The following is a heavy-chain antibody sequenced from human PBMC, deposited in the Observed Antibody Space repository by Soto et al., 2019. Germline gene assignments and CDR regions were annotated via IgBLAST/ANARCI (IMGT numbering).Heavy chain of an antibody. CDR2: INAGNGNT. CDR1: GYTFTSYA. CDR3: ARTTGYRSGWPYFDY. D-gene: IGHD6-19*01. Sequence: ASVKVSCKASGYTFTSYAMHWLRQSPGQRLEWMGWINAGNGNTKYSQKFQGRATITRDTSASTAYMDLSSLRSEDTAVYYCARTTGYRSGWPYFDYWGQGTLVTVSS. V-gene: IGHV1-3*01. J-gene: IGHJ4*02.